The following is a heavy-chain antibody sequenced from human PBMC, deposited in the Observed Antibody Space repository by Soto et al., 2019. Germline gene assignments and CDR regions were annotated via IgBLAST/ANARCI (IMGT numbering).Heavy chain of an antibody. D-gene: IGHD6-6*01. V-gene: IGHV4-59*01. J-gene: IGHJ6*03. CDR3: ARERFSSLSKYYYYYYMDV. Sequence: PSETLSLTCTVSGGSISSYYWSWIRQPPGKGLEWIGYIYYSGSTNYNPSLESRVTISVDTSKNQFSLKLSSVTAADTAVYYCARERFSSLSKYYYYYYMDVWGKGTTVTVSS. CDR1: GGSISSYY. CDR2: IYYSGST.